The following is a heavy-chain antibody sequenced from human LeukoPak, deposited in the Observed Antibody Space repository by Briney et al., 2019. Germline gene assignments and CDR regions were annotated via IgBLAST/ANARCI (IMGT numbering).Heavy chain of an antibody. CDR1: GGSISSGGYS. CDR3: ARDEVGGCSPTSAFDI. CDR2: IYHSGST. J-gene: IGHJ3*02. D-gene: IGHD2-15*01. V-gene: IGHV4-30-2*01. Sequence: SQTLSLTCAVSGGSISSGGYSWSWIRQPPGKGLEWIGYIYHSGSTYYNPSLKSRVTISVDRSKNQFSLKLSSVTAADTAVYYCARDEVGGCSPTSAFDIWGQGTMVTVSS.